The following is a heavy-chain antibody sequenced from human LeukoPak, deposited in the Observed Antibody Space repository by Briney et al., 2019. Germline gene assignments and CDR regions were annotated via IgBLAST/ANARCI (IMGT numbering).Heavy chain of an antibody. J-gene: IGHJ3*02. CDR2: IYYSGST. CDR3: ARRSLQLGDAFDI. CDR1: GGSISSGGYY. V-gene: IGHV4-31*03. Sequence: SQTLSLTCTVSGGSISSGGYYWSWIRQRPGKGLEWIGYIYYSGSTYYNPSLKSRVTISVDTSKNQFSLKLSSVTAADTAVYYCARRSLQLGDAFDIWGQGTMVTVSS. D-gene: IGHD5-18*01.